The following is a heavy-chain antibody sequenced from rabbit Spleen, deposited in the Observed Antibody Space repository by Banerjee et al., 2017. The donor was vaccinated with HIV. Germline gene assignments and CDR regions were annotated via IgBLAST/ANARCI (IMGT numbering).Heavy chain of an antibody. Sequence: LVAYGGVLVPAGASLTITCTASGFDFSAYNFMCWVRQAAVKGLEWIACINAITGYAVYSNWAKGRTTFSKSTSTTVTLQMTSLTVADTASYVWARAGKCGDDGMNLWGPGTLVTVS. V-gene: IGHV1S40*01. CDR1: GFDFSAYNF. D-gene: IGHD2-1*01. CDR2: INAITGYA. J-gene: IGHJ4*01. CDR3: ARAGKCGDDGMNL.